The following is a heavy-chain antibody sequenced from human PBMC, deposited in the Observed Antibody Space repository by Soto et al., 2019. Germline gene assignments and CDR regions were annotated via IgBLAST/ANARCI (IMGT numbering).Heavy chain of an antibody. CDR1: GFPFSDYY. CDR2: IKQDGSEK. D-gene: IGHD1-26*01. V-gene: IGHV3-7*05. J-gene: IGHJ4*02. Sequence: EVQLVESGGGLVQPGGSLRLSCVASGFPFSDYYMSWVRQAPGKGLEWVANIKQDGSEKYYVGSVKGRFTISRDNAKNSLYLQMNNLGAEDTAVYYCTRYQWEQLHQFDSWGQGTLVSVSS. CDR3: TRYQWEQLHQFDS.